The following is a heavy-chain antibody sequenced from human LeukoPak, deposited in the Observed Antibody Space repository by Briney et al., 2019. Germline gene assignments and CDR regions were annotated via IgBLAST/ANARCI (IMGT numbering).Heavy chain of an antibody. V-gene: IGHV4-59*01. D-gene: IGHD3-10*01. CDR3: ARVGYGSGSWGWFDP. J-gene: IGHJ5*02. CDR1: GGSISGFF. Sequence: PSETLSLICTVSGGSISGFFWTWIRQSPGKGLEYIGYIYYSGTTDYNPTLKSRVSMSVDTSKNQFFLNLTSVTAADTAIYYCARVGYGSGSWGWFDPWGQGTLVTVSS. CDR2: IYYSGTT.